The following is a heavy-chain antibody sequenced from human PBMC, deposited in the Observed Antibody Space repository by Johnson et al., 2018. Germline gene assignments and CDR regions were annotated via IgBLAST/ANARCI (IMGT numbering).Heavy chain of an antibody. D-gene: IGHD6-13*01. J-gene: IGHJ3*02. Sequence: VQLVQSGGGLVQPGRSLRLACAASGFTSDDYAMHWVRQAPGKGLEWVSGISWNSGGRDYADSVKGRFTISRDNAKNSLYLQMTSLRAEDTAVDYCASMTVGQQPGDDAFDIWGQGTMVTVSS. CDR3: ASMTVGQQPGDDAFDI. CDR1: GFTSDDYA. CDR2: ISWNSGGR. V-gene: IGHV3-9*02.